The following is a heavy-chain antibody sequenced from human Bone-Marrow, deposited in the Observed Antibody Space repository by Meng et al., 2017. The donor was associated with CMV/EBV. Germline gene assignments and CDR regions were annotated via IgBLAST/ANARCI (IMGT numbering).Heavy chain of an antibody. Sequence: GESLKISCAASGFTFSSYGMHWVRQAPGKGLEWVAFIRYEGSNKYYADSVTGRFTISRDNSQNTLFLQMDSLRPEDTAVYYCAKVYSNYEDFYYGMDVWGQGNTVTVSS. V-gene: IGHV3-30*02. CDR3: AKVYSNYEDFYYGMDV. J-gene: IGHJ6*02. CDR2: IRYEGSNK. CDR1: GFTFSSYG. D-gene: IGHD4-11*01.